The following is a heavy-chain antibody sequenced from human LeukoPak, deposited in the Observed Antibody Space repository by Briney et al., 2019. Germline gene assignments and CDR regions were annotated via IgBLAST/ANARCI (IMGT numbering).Heavy chain of an antibody. CDR3: ARCPFVDYELDYYYSMDV. D-gene: IGHD4-17*01. V-gene: IGHV1-18*01. CDR2: ISAYNGNT. Sequence: GASVKVSCKASGYTFTSYGISWVRQAPGQGLEWMGWISAYNGNTNYAQKLQGRVTMTTDTSTSTAYMELRSLRSDDTAVYYCARCPFVDYELDYYYSMDVWGQGTTVTVSS. CDR1: GYTFTSYG. J-gene: IGHJ6*02.